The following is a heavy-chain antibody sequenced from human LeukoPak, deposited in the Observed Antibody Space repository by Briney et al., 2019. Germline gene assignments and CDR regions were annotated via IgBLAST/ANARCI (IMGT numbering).Heavy chain of an antibody. D-gene: IGHD3-10*01. CDR1: GFTFGDYA. Sequence: GGSLRLSCTASGFTFGDYAMSWFRQAPGKGLEWVGFIRSKAYGGTTEYAASVKGRITISRDDSKSIAYLQMNSLKTEDTAVYYCTRDPGIVPSDYWGQGTLVTVSS. V-gene: IGHV3-49*03. J-gene: IGHJ4*02. CDR3: TRDPGIVPSDY. CDR2: IRSKAYGGTT.